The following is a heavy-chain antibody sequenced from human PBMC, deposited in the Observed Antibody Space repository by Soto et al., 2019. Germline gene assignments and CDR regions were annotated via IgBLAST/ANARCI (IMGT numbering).Heavy chain of an antibody. CDR1: GGSISSGGYY. CDR2: IYYSGST. D-gene: IGHD6-13*01. CDR3: ARGLNLYSSRWYYFDY. J-gene: IGHJ4*02. V-gene: IGHV4-31*03. Sequence: TLSLTCTVSGGSISSGGYYWSWIRQHPGKGLEWIGYIYYSGSTYYNPSLKSRVTISVDTSKNQFSLKLSSVTAADKAVYYCARGLNLYSSRWYYFDYWGQGTLVTVSS.